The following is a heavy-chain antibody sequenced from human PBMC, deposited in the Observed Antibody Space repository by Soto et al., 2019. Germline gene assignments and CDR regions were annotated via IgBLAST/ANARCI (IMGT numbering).Heavy chain of an antibody. CDR2: IYSGSSS. CDR1: GFTVSSNY. V-gene: IGHV3-53*01. J-gene: IGHJ3*02. Sequence: EVQLVESGGGLIQPGGSLRLSCAASGFTVSSNYMNWVRQPPGKGLEWVSIIYSGSSSYYADSVKGRFTISRDNSKNTLYLQMNSLRAEDTAVYYCAREGDAFDIRGQGTMVTVSS. CDR3: AREGDAFDI.